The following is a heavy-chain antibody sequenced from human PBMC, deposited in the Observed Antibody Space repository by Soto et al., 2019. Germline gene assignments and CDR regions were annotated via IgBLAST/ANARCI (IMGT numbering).Heavy chain of an antibody. Sequence: GSLRLSFAASGFTFSSYAMSWVRQAPGTGLEWVSAISGSGGSTYYADSVKVRFTISRDNSKNTLYLQMNSLRAEDTAVYYCAKHPRGWHDTLYYFDYWAQGTLVTVSS. CDR3: AKHPRGWHDTLYYFDY. CDR1: GFTFSSYA. CDR2: ISGSGGST. J-gene: IGHJ4*02. V-gene: IGHV3-23*01. D-gene: IGHD3-9*01.